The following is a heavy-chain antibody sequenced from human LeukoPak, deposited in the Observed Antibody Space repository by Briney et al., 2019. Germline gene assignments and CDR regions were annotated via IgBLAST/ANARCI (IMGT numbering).Heavy chain of an antibody. J-gene: IGHJ3*02. CDR2: INTDGSNT. D-gene: IGHD2-2*01. V-gene: IGHV3-74*01. CDR3: ARAEDCSSTSCPRAFDI. CDR1: GFTFSTYW. Sequence: GGSLRLSCAASGFTFSTYWMHWVRQAPGKGLVWVSRINTDGSNTNYADSVKGRFTISRDNAENTLYLQMNSLRAEDTAVYYCARAEDCSSTSCPRAFDIWGQGTMVTVSS.